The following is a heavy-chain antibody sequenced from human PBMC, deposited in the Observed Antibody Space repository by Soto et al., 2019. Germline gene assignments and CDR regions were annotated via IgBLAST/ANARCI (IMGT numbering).Heavy chain of an antibody. J-gene: IGHJ5*02. CDR2: ISYDGSNK. D-gene: IGHD6-19*01. Sequence: QVQLVESGGGVVQPGRSLRLSCAASGFTFSSYAMHWVRQAPGKGLEWGAVISYDGSNKYYADSVKGRFTISRDNSKNTLYLQMNSLRAEDTAVYYCARDRNPIAVAGTRWFDPWGQGTLVTVSS. CDR1: GFTFSSYA. V-gene: IGHV3-30-3*01. CDR3: ARDRNPIAVAGTRWFDP.